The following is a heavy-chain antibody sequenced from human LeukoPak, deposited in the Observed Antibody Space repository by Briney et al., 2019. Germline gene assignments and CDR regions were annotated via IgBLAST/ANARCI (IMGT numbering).Heavy chain of an antibody. Sequence: ASVKVSCKASGYTFTGYYMHWVRQAPGQGLEWMAWINPNSGGTNYAQKFQGRVTMTRETSISPASMELSSLRSDDTAVYYCARDLGSSWYFGWFDPWGQGTLVTVSS. CDR2: INPNSGGT. CDR3: ARDLGSSWYFGWFDP. V-gene: IGHV1-2*02. CDR1: GYTFTGYY. D-gene: IGHD6-13*01. J-gene: IGHJ5*02.